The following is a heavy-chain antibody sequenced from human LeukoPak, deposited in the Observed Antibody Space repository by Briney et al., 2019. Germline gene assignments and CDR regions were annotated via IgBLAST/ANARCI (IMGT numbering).Heavy chain of an antibody. Sequence: GGSLRLSCAASGFTVSSNYMSWVRQAPAKGLEWVSVIYSGGSTYYADSVKGRFTISRDNSKNTLYLQMNSLRAEDTAVYYCASSAFGVAPYAFDIWGQGTMVTVSS. CDR1: GFTVSSNY. J-gene: IGHJ3*02. CDR3: ASSAFGVAPYAFDI. D-gene: IGHD3-3*01. CDR2: IYSGGST. V-gene: IGHV3-53*01.